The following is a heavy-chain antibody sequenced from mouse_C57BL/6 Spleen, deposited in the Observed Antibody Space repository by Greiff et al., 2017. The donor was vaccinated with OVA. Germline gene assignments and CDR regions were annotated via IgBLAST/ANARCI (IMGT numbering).Heavy chain of an antibody. CDR2: INYDGSST. D-gene: IGHD2-4*01. J-gene: IGHJ1*03. V-gene: IGHV5-16*01. CDR1: GFTFSDYY. CDR3: ARDDDSYWYFDV. Sequence: EVQLVESEGGLVQPGSSMKLSCTASGFTFSDYYMAWVRQVPEKGLEWVANINYDGSSTYYLDSLKSRFIISRDNAKNILYLQMSSLKSEDTATYYCARDDDSYWYFDVWGTGTTVTVSS.